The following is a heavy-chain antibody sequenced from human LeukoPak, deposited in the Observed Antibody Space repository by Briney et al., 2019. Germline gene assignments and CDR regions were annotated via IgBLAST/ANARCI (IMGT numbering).Heavy chain of an antibody. CDR2: IRNDGSGQ. CDR1: GFTFSRHG. D-gene: IGHD3-10*01. J-gene: IGHJ6*03. Sequence: GGSLRLSCAASGFTFSRHGMHWVRQAPGKGLDWVAFIRNDGSGQYYTDSVTGRFTISRDDSKNALSLQMNSLRPEDTAVYYCAKGVGGSANYYYMDVWGKGTTVTVSS. CDR3: AKGVGGSANYYYMDV. V-gene: IGHV3-30*02.